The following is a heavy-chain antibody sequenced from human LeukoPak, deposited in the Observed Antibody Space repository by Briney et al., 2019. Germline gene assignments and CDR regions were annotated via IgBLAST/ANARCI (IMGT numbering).Heavy chain of an antibody. CDR2: IWYDGSNK. J-gene: IGHJ6*02. D-gene: IGHD6-6*01. CDR3: ARERVGGSSRNYYYYYGMDV. V-gene: IGHV3-33*08. CDR1: GFTFSSYA. Sequence: GRSLRLSCAASGFTFSSYAMHWVRQAPGKGLEWVAVIWYDGSNKYYADSVKGRFTISRDNSKNTLYLQMNSLRAEDTAVYYCARERVGGSSRNYYYYYGMDVWGQGTTVTVSS.